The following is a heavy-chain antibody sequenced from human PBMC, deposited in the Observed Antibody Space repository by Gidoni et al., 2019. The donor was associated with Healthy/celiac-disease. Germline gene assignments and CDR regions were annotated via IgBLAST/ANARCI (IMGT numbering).Heavy chain of an antibody. V-gene: IGHV1-69*06. CDR1: GGTFSSYA. J-gene: IGHJ4*02. CDR3: ARDDWHDSSGYPRGAPFDY. Sequence: QVQLVQSGAEVKKPGSSVKVSCKASGGTFSSYAISWVRQAPGQGLEWMGGIIPIFGTANYAQKFQGRVTITADKSTSTAYMELSSLRSEDTAVYYCARDDWHDSSGYPRGAPFDYWGQGTLVTVSS. CDR2: IIPIFGTA. D-gene: IGHD3-22*01.